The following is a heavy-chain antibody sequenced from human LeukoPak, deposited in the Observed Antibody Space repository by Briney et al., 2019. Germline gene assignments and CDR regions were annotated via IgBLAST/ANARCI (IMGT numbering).Heavy chain of an antibody. CDR2: IYYSEST. CDR1: GGSISSYY. CDR3: ARNRRTVVRRVLYYYYMDV. V-gene: IGHV4-59*12. Sequence: SETLSLTCTVSGGSISSYYWSWIRQPPGKGLEWIGYIYYSESTNYNPSLKSRVTISVDTSKNQFSLKLSSVTAADTAVYYCARNRRTVVRRVLYYYYMDVWGKGTTVTVSS. D-gene: IGHD4-23*01. J-gene: IGHJ6*03.